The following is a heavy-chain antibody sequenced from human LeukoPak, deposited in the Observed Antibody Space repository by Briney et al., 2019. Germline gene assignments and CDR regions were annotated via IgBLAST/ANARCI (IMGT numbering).Heavy chain of an antibody. Sequence: SGPTLVNPTQTLTLTCSFSGFSLSTSGVGVGWVRQPPGKALEWLALIYWNDDKRYSPSLKSRLTITKDTSKNQVVLTMTNMDPVDTATHYCAHSRRYCSGGDCTYFDYWGQGTLVTVSS. V-gene: IGHV2-5*01. CDR3: AHSRRYCSGGDCTYFDY. CDR2: IYWNDDK. CDR1: GFSLSTSGVG. J-gene: IGHJ4*02. D-gene: IGHD2-15*01.